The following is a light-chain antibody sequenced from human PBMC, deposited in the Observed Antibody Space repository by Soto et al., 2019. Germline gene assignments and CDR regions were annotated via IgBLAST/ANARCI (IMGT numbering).Light chain of an antibody. J-gene: IGKJ4*01. CDR1: QSVSSSY. Sequence: DIVLTQSPAPLSLSPGERATVSWRASQSVSSSYLAWYQQKPGQAPRLLSYGASSRATGIPDRFSGSGSGTDFTLTISRLEPEDFAVYDCQQYGSSPLTFGGGTKVDI. CDR2: GAS. V-gene: IGKV3-20*01. CDR3: QQYGSSPLT.